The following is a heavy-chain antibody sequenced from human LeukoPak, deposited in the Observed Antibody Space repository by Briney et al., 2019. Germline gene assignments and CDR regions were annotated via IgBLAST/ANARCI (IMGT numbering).Heavy chain of an antibody. V-gene: IGHV4-4*02. J-gene: IGHJ5*02. CDR2: INHSGST. Sequence: SGTLSLTCTVSGDSINSLDLWSWVRQPPGKGLEWIGEINHSGSTNYNPSLKSRVTISVDTSKNQFSLKLSSVTAADTAVYYCARGHSITIFGVVIRNNWFDPWGQGTLVTVSS. CDR3: ARGHSITIFGVVIRNNWFDP. CDR1: GDSINSLDL. D-gene: IGHD3-3*01.